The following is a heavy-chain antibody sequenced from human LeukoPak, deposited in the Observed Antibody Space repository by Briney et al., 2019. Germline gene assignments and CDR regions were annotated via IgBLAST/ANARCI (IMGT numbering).Heavy chain of an antibody. CDR2: IYYSGST. CDR3: ARVADYGSGSYYPLDFDY. D-gene: IGHD3-10*01. CDR1: GGSISSGGYY. Sequence: SETLSLTCTVSGGSISSGGYYWGWIRQHPGKGLEWIGYIYYSGSTYYNPSLKSRVTISVDTSKNQFSLKLSSVTAADTAVYYCARVADYGSGSYYPLDFDYWGQGTLVTVSS. V-gene: IGHV4-31*03. J-gene: IGHJ4*02.